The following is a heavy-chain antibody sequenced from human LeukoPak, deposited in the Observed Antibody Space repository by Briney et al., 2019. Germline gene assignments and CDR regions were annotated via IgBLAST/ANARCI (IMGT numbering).Heavy chain of an antibody. Sequence: GGSLRLSCAASGLTFSSYDMTWVRQAPGKGLEYVSSVNYNGIYIFSADSVKGRFTISRDNAKNSLYLEMNSLRVEDTAFYYCARIGPGRDGSNSFDQWGQGTLVIVSS. D-gene: IGHD5-24*01. CDR2: VNYNGIYI. V-gene: IGHV3-21*01. J-gene: IGHJ4*02. CDR1: GLTFSSYD. CDR3: ARIGPGRDGSNSFDQ.